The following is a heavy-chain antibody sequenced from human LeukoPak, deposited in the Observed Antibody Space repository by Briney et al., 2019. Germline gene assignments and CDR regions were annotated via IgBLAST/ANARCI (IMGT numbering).Heavy chain of an antibody. Sequence: PGGSLRLSCAGSGFTFSKFAMHWVRQAPGKGLEWVAVIWYDGSNKYYADSVKGRFTISRDNSKNTLYLQMNSLRAEDTAVYYCAREIMVRENWFDPWGQGTLVTVSS. CDR3: AREIMVRENWFDP. D-gene: IGHD3-10*01. J-gene: IGHJ5*02. CDR2: IWYDGSNK. CDR1: GFTFSKFA. V-gene: IGHV3-33*08.